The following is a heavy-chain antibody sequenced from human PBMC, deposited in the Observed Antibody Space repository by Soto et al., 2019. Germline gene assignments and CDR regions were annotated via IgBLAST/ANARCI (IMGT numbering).Heavy chain of an antibody. Sequence: EVQLVESGGGLVKPGGSLRLSCAVSGFIFSDFSMNWVRQAPGKGLEWVASLRSSGGNSFYADSVKGRFIISRDNAKTSLDLQINSLRAEDTAVYYCAREKRHNSLGGRFGMDVWGQGTTVTVS. J-gene: IGHJ6*02. CDR1: GFIFSDFS. D-gene: IGHD1-1*01. CDR3: AREKRHNSLGGRFGMDV. V-gene: IGHV3-21*01. CDR2: LRSSGGNS.